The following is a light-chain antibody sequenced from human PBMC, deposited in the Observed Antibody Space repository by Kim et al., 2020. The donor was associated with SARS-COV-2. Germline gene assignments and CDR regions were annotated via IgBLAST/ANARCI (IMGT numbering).Light chain of an antibody. V-gene: IGKV1-5*01. CDR3: QQYKTYPLT. Sequence: GDRVTITCRASQSINSWLAWYQQXPEKAPKLLIYDASSLESGVTSKFSGSGSGTDFTLTISSLQPDDIATYYCQQYKTYPLTFGQGTKL. J-gene: IGKJ2*01. CDR2: DAS. CDR1: QSINSW.